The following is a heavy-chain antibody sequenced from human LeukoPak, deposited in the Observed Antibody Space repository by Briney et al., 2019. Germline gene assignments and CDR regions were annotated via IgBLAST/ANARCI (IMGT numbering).Heavy chain of an antibody. V-gene: IGHV3-66*01. CDR2: IYSGGST. CDR1: GFTISSNY. CDR3: ARSRYYDSSGYSEY. Sequence: PGGSLRLSCAASGFTISSNYMCWVRQAPGKGLEWVSVIYSGGSTYYADSVKGRFTISRDNSKNTLYLQMNSLRAEDTAVYYCARSRYYDSSGYSEYWGQGTLVTVSS. D-gene: IGHD3-22*01. J-gene: IGHJ4*02.